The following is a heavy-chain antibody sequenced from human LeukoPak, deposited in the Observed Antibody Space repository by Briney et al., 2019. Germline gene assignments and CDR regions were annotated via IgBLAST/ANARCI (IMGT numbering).Heavy chain of an antibody. CDR2: IYHSGST. D-gene: IGHD3-22*01. V-gene: IGHV4-38-2*02. CDR3: ARDNSLYADDSSGFGAFDI. J-gene: IGHJ3*02. Sequence: PSETLSLTCAVSGYSISSGYYWGWIRQPPGKGLEWIGSIYHSGSTYYNPSLKSRVTISVDTSKNQFSLKLSSVTAADTAAYYCARDNSLYADDSSGFGAFDIWGQGTMVTVSS. CDR1: GYSISSGYY.